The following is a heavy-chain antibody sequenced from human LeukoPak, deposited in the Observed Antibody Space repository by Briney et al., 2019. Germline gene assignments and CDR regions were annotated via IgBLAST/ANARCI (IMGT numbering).Heavy chain of an antibody. CDR3: ADSGRFGELFE. Sequence: LSLTCTVSGGSISGYYWSWIRQAPGKGLEWISYISTVGNTIYYADSVKGRFTISRDNAKNSLYLQMSSLRAEDTAVYYCADSGRFGELFEWGQGTLVTVSS. CDR2: ISTVGNTI. D-gene: IGHD3-10*01. CDR1: GGSISGYY. J-gene: IGHJ4*02. V-gene: IGHV3-11*01.